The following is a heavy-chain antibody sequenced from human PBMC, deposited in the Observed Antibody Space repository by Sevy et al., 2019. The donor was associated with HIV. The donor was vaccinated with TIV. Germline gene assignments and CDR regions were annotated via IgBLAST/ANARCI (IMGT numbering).Heavy chain of an antibody. J-gene: IGHJ3*02. D-gene: IGHD3-22*01. Sequence: GGSLRLSCAASGFTFSSYWMIWVRQAPGKGLLWVSRVDSDASNTSYADSVRGRFTISRDNAKKMVYLQMNSLRAEDTAVYYCAKGGNYDRDALDIWGQGTMVTVSS. CDR2: VDSDASNT. CDR3: AKGGNYDRDALDI. V-gene: IGHV3-74*01. CDR1: GFTFSSYW.